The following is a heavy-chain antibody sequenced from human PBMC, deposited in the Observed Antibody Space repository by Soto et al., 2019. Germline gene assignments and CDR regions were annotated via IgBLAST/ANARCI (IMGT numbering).Heavy chain of an antibody. CDR3: ARVGGQQLGYWFDP. CDR2: IYYSGST. D-gene: IGHD6-13*01. Sequence: ETLSLTCTVSGGSISSYYWSWIRQPPGKGLEWIGYIYYSGSTNYNPSLKSRVTISVDTSKNQFSLKLSSVTAADTAVYYCARVGGQQLGYWFDPWGQGTLVTVSS. V-gene: IGHV4-59*01. J-gene: IGHJ5*02. CDR1: GGSISSYY.